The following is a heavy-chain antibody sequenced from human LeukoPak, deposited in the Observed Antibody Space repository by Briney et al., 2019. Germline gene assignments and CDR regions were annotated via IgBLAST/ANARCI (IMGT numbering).Heavy chain of an antibody. V-gene: IGHV1-46*01. CDR2: INPSGGST. Sequence: ASVKVSCKASGYTFTSYYMHWVRQAPGQGLEWMGIINPSGGSTSYTQKFQGRVTMTGDTSTSTVYMELSSLRSEDTAMYFCARDVAKAVVVVPAAAYYFDYWGQGTLVTVSS. CDR1: GYTFTSYY. D-gene: IGHD2-2*01. J-gene: IGHJ4*02. CDR3: ARDVAKAVVVVPAAAYYFDY.